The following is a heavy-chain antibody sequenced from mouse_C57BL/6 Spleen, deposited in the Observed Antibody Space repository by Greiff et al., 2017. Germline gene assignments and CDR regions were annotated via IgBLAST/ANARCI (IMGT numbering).Heavy chain of an antibody. Sequence: VQLQQPGAELVKPGASVKMSCKASGYTFTSYWITWVKQRPGQGLEWIGDIYPGSGSTNYNEKFKSKATLTVDTSSSTAYMQLSSLTSEDSAVYYCARFPPDGSSPDYWGQGTTLTVSS. CDR3: ARFPPDGSSPDY. V-gene: IGHV1-55*01. CDR2: IYPGSGST. J-gene: IGHJ2*01. CDR1: GYTFTSYW. D-gene: IGHD1-1*01.